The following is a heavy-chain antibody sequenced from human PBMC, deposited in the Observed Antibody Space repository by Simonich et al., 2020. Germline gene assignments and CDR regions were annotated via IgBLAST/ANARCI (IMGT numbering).Heavy chain of an antibody. CDR2: ISGSGGRP. D-gene: IGHD3-22*01. CDR3: AKDLGERITMIVVVIDAFDI. Sequence: GGGLVQPGGSLRLSCAASGFTFSSYAMRWVRQAPGKGLERVSAISGSGGRPYYADSVKGRFTISRDNSKNTLYLQMNSLRAEDTAVYYCAKDLGERITMIVVVIDAFDIWGQGTMVTVSS. CDR1: GFTFSSYA. J-gene: IGHJ3*02. V-gene: IGHV3-23*01.